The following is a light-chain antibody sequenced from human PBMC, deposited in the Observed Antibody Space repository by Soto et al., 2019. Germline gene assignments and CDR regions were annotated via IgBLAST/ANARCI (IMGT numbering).Light chain of an antibody. CDR1: QSISSN. Sequence: EIVLTQSPATLSVSPGESATLSCRASQSISSNLAWYQQKPGQSPRLLIYGASSRATGVPVRFSGSGSGVGFTLTISGLQSEDFAVYQCQQYNQWPGTFGQGTKVEIK. CDR3: QQYNQWPGT. CDR2: GAS. J-gene: IGKJ1*01. V-gene: IGKV3-15*01.